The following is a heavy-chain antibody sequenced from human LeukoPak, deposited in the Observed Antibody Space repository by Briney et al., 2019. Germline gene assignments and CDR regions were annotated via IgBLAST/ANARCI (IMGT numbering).Heavy chain of an antibody. D-gene: IGHD3-3*01. Sequence: SETLSLTCTVSGGSISSYYWSWIRQPPGKGLEWIGYIYYSGSTNYNPSLKSRVTISVDTSKNQFSLKLSSVTAADTAVYYCARDRSGYGLEFDYWGQGTLVTVSS. CDR3: ARDRSGYGLEFDY. V-gene: IGHV4-59*01. CDR1: GGSISSYY. J-gene: IGHJ4*02. CDR2: IYYSGST.